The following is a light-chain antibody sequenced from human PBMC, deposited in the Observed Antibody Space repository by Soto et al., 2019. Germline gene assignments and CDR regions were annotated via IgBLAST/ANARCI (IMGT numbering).Light chain of an antibody. J-gene: IGKJ5*01. CDR3: QQRSNWPT. V-gene: IGKV3-11*01. Sequence: EIVLTHSPATLSSSPCERATLSSRASQSVSSYLAWYQQKPGQAPRLLIYDASNRATGIPARFSGSGSGTDFTLTISSLEPEDFAVYYCQQRSNWPTFGQGTRLEIK. CDR1: QSVSSY. CDR2: DAS.